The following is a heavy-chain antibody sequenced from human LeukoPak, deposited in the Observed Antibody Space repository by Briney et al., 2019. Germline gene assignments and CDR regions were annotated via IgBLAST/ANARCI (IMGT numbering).Heavy chain of an antibody. CDR1: GFTFSSYA. V-gene: IGHV3-13*01. Sequence: PGGSLRLSCAASGFTFSSYAMHWVRQATGKGLEWVSAIGTAGDTYYPGSVKGRFTISRENAKNSLYLQMNSLRAGGTAVYYCARALLGYCSGGSCYSTYYMDVWGKGTTVTVSS. CDR2: IGTAGDT. J-gene: IGHJ6*03. D-gene: IGHD2-15*01. CDR3: ARALLGYCSGGSCYSTYYMDV.